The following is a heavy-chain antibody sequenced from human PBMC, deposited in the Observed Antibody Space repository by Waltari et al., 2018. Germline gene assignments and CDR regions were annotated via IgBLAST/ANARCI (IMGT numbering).Heavy chain of an antibody. V-gene: IGHV4-39*02. D-gene: IGHD1-7*01. J-gene: IGHJ4*02. CDR2: IYSSGRT. CDR1: GASINSTRYY. CDR3: ATRLVAAGTNFDY. Sequence: QLQLQESGPGLVKPSETLSLSCPVFGASINSTRYYWGWVRQPPGKGLEWVGSIYSSGRTYYHPSLESRLTISLDTSKNHYSLRLSSVSAADTAVYYCATRLVAAGTNFDYWGQGSLVTVSS.